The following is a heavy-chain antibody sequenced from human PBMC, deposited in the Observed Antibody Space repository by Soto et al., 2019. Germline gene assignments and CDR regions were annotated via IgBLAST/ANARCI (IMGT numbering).Heavy chain of an antibody. CDR2: MYFSGFYSGST. J-gene: IGHJ4*02. V-gene: IGHV4-39*01. CDR3: ARGFDILTFGFCLDY. CDR1: GGSMSSSSYY. D-gene: IGHD3-9*01. Sequence: SETLSLTCTVSGGSMSSSSYYWGWIRQPPGKGLEWIANMYFSGFYSGSTSYNPSLKSRVTISVDTSKNQFSLQVSSVTAADTAVYYCARGFDILTFGFCLDYWGQGTLVTVSS.